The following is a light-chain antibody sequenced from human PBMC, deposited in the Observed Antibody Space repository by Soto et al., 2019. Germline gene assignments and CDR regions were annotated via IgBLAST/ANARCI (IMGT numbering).Light chain of an antibody. CDR3: SSYTSSSTLYV. J-gene: IGLJ1*01. CDR1: SSDVGTYYL. CDR2: EGT. Sequence: QSALTQPASVSGYPGQSITISCTGTSSDVGTYYLVSRYQQHPGKVPKLMIYEGTKRPSGVSDRFSGSKSGNTASLTISGLQAEDEADYYCSSYTSSSTLYVFGTGTKVTVL. V-gene: IGLV2-14*02.